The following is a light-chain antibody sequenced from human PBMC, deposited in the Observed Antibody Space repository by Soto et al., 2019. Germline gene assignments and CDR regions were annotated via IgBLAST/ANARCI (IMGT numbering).Light chain of an antibody. CDR3: QQYASSLLT. J-gene: IGKJ4*01. V-gene: IGKV3-20*01. CDR1: QSVSNNY. Sequence: EIVLTQSPGTLSLSPGERATLSCRASQSVSNNYLAWYQQKPGQAPRLLIYGASTRATGIPDRFSGSGSGTDFTLTISRVEPEDFAVYFCQQYASSLLTFGGGTKVDIK. CDR2: GAS.